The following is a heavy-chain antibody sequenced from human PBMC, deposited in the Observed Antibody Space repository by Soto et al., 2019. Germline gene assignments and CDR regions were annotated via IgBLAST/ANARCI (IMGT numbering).Heavy chain of an antibody. CDR2: ISGSGGST. Sequence: EVQMLESGGGLVQPGGSLRLSCAASGFTFSSYAMSWVRQAPGKGLEWVSAISGSGGSTYYADSVKGRFTISRDNSKNTLYLQMHSLRAEDTAVYYCAKGGYCSSTSCYQYYYYYGMDVWGQGTTVTVSS. D-gene: IGHD2-2*01. CDR3: AKGGYCSSTSCYQYYYYYGMDV. CDR1: GFTFSSYA. V-gene: IGHV3-23*01. J-gene: IGHJ6*02.